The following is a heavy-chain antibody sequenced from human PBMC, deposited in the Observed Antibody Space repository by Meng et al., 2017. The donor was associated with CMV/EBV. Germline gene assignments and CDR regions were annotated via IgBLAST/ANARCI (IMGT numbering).Heavy chain of an antibody. CDR1: GGSFSGYY. CDR2: INHSGST. Sequence: CAVYGGSFSGYYWSWIRQPPGKGLEWIGEINHSGSTNYNPSLKSRVTISVDTSKNQFSLKLSSVTAADTAVYYCARGRRWLQLTFDYWGQGTLVTVSS. CDR3: ARGRRWLQLTFDY. J-gene: IGHJ4*02. D-gene: IGHD5-24*01. V-gene: IGHV4-34*01.